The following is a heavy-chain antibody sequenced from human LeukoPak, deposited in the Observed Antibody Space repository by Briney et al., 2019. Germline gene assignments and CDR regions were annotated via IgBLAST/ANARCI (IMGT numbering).Heavy chain of an antibody. CDR1: GFTSDAYA. D-gene: IGHD3-10*01. CDR2: ITWNMGRI. J-gene: IGHJ4*02. Sequence: GGSLRLSCAASGFTSDAYAMHWVRQAPGKSLEWVSGITWNMGRIVYADSGKGRFASSRDNDKNSLYLQMNSLRPDDMALYYCVRRGHGSVSYYAGYFDYWGQGALVTVST. V-gene: IGHV3-9*02. CDR3: VRRGHGSVSYYAGYFDY.